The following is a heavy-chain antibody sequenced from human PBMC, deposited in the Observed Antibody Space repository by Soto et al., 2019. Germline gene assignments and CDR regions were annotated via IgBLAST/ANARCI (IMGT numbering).Heavy chain of an antibody. Sequence: GGSLRLSCAASGFTFSSYAMSWVRQAPGKGLEWVSAISGSGGSTYYADSVKGRFTISRDNSKNTLYLQMNSLRAEDTAVYYCAKVRFRGYYYGMDVWGQGTTVTVSS. CDR1: GFTFSSYA. CDR2: ISGSGGST. D-gene: IGHD2-21*01. V-gene: IGHV3-23*01. CDR3: AKVRFRGYYYGMDV. J-gene: IGHJ6*02.